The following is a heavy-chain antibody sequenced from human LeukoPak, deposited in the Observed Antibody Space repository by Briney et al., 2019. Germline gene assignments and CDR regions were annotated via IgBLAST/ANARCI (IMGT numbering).Heavy chain of an antibody. CDR2: ISSSGSTI. CDR3: ARGGGNYCCGDCYRQPFDY. CDR1: GFTFSDYY. D-gene: IGHD2-21*02. J-gene: IGHJ4*02. V-gene: IGHV3-11*01. Sequence: GGSLRLSCAASGFTFSDYYMSWIRQAPGKGLEWVSYISSSGSTIYYADSVKGRFTISRDNAKNTLYLQMNSLRAEDPAVYYCARGGGNYCCGDCYRQPFDYWGQGTLVTVSS.